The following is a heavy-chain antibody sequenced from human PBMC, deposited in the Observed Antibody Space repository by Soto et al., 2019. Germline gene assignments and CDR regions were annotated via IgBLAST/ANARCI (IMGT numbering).Heavy chain of an antibody. Sequence: SETLSLTCAVYGGSFSGYYWSWIRQPPGKGLEWIGEINHSGSTNYNPSLKSRVTISVDTSKNQFSLKLSSVTAADTAVYYCARGRKQLERRKYNWFDPWGQGTLVTVSS. CDR1: GGSFSGYY. J-gene: IGHJ5*02. D-gene: IGHD1-1*01. CDR3: ARGRKQLERRKYNWFDP. V-gene: IGHV4-34*01. CDR2: INHSGST.